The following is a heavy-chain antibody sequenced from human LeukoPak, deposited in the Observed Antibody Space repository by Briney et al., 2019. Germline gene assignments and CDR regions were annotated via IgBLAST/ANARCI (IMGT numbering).Heavy chain of an antibody. CDR2: ISWDGGST. J-gene: IGHJ4*02. CDR1: GFTFDDYT. D-gene: IGHD5-18*01. CDR3: ARVDLVTSYFDY. Sequence: GGSPRLSCAASGFTFDDYTMHWVRQAPGKGLEWVSLISWDGGSTYYADSVKGRFTISRDNSKNSLYLQMNSLRAEDTAVYYCARVDLVTSYFDYWGQGTLVTVSS. V-gene: IGHV3-43D*03.